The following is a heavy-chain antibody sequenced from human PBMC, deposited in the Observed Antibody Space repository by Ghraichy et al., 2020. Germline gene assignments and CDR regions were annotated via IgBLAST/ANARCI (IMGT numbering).Heavy chain of an antibody. D-gene: IGHD3-16*01. CDR1: GLTLSRYG. CDR3: ARWDGGRSFDY. CDR2: ISNDGSIT. Sequence: GGSLRLSCAASGLTLSRYGMHWVRQAPGKGLEWVPYISNDGSITNHADSVKGRFTISRDNTKNTLYLQMNSLRDEDTAVYYCARWDGGRSFDYWGQGTLVTVSS. V-gene: IGHV3-30*03. J-gene: IGHJ4*02.